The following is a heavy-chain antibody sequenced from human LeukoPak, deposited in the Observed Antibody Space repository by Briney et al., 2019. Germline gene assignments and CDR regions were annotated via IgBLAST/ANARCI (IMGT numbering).Heavy chain of an antibody. CDR2: IIPILGIA. CDR1: GGTFSSYA. D-gene: IGHD3-22*01. Sequence: SVKVSCKASGGTFSSYAISWVRQAPGQGLEWMGRIIPILGIANYAQKFQGRVTITADKSTSTAYMELSSLRSEDTAVYYCARAPDDYYYDRIGWYFDYWGQGTLVTVSS. V-gene: IGHV1-69*04. CDR3: ARAPDDYYYDRIGWYFDY. J-gene: IGHJ4*02.